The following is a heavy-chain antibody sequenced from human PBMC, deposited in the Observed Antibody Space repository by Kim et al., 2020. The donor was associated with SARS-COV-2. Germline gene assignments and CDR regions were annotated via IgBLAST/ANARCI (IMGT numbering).Heavy chain of an antibody. CDR2: ISGDNGYT. D-gene: IGHD1-26*01. J-gene: IGHJ6*02. Sequence: ASVKVSCKTSGYTFTSDSISWVRQAPGQGLEWMGGISGDNGYTNYSQKFQGRVTITTDTSASTAYMELRSLRSEDTAVYYCSGGSEIDYRDYGTDVSGQ. CDR3: SGGSEIDYRDYGTDV. V-gene: IGHV1-18*01. CDR1: GYTFTSDS.